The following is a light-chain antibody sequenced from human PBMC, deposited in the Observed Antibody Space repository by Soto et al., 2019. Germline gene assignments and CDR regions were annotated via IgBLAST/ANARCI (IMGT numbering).Light chain of an antibody. J-gene: IGKJ1*01. CDR2: KAS. CDR3: QQYNDYTT. V-gene: IGKV1-5*03. CDR1: QSINSW. Sequence: DIQMTQSPSTLSASVGDRVTITCRASQSINSWLTWYQQKPGKAPKLLIYKASSLQSGVPAWFSGSGSGTEITLPISRLQPDEFATSYCQQYNDYTTFVQGPKVEIK.